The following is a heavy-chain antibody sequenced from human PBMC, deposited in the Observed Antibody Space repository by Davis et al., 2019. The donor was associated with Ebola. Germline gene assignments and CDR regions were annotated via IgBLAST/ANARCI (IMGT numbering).Heavy chain of an antibody. CDR2: ISSSSSYI. V-gene: IGHV3-21*01. CDR1: GFTFSSYS. Sequence: PGGSLRLSCAASGFTFSSYSMNWVRQAPGKGLEWVSSISSSSSYIYYADSVKGRFTISRDNAKNSLYLQMNSLRAEDTAVYYCARGDRSGSYLFYYYGMDVWGQGTTVTVSS. J-gene: IGHJ6*02. D-gene: IGHD1-26*01. CDR3: ARGDRSGSYLFYYYGMDV.